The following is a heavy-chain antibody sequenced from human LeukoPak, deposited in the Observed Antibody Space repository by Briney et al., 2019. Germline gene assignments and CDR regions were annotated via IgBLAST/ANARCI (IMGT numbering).Heavy chain of an antibody. V-gene: IGHV3-43D*03. CDR3: AKDSGSSGYYPHFDY. CDR2: ISWDGGST. CDR1: GFTFDDYA. J-gene: IGHJ4*02. Sequence: PGGSLRLSCAASGFTFDDYAMHWVRQAPGKGLEWVSLISWDGGSTYYADSVKGRFTISRDNSKNSLYLQMNSLRAEDTALYYCAKDSGSSGYYPHFDYWGQGTLVTVSS. D-gene: IGHD3-22*01.